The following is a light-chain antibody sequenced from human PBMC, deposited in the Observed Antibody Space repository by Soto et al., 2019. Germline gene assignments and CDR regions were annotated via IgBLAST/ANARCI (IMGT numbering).Light chain of an antibody. CDR3: QQSYTSPT. CDR2: GAS. CDR1: QNISNY. V-gene: IGKV1-39*01. J-gene: IGKJ3*01. Sequence: DIPLTQSPSSLCASVGDRVTITCRASQNISNYLNWYQMKPGKAPKLLIYGASSLQNGVPPRFSGSGSGTDFALTIRNLEPEDFASYFCQQSYTSPTFGPGTKVDL.